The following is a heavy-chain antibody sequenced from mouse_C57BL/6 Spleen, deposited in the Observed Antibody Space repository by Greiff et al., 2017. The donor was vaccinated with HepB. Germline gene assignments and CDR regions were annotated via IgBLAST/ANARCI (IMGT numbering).Heavy chain of an antibody. V-gene: IGHV1-55*01. CDR1: GYTFTSYW. D-gene: IGHD2-4*01. CDR2: IYPGSGST. CDR3: ASNYDYDGGAMDY. Sequence: GQLQQPGAELVKPGASVKMSCKASGYTFTSYWITWVKQRPGQGLEWIGDIYPGSGSTNYNEKFKSKATLTVDTSSSTAYMQLSSLTSEDSAVYYCASNYDYDGGAMDYWGQGTSVTVSS. J-gene: IGHJ4*01.